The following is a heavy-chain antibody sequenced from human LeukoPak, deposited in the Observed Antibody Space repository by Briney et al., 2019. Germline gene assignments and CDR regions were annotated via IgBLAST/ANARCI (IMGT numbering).Heavy chain of an antibody. CDR2: INPSGGST. J-gene: IGHJ4*02. D-gene: IGHD2-2*02. CDR3: ARETPHCSSTSCYSNFDY. V-gene: IGHV1-46*01. CDR1: GGTFSSYA. Sequence: ASVKVSCKASGGTFSSYAISWVRQAPGQGLEWMGIINPSGGSTSYAQKFQSRVTMTRDTSTSTVYMELSSLRSEDTAVYYCARETPHCSSTSCYSNFDYWGQGTLVTVSS.